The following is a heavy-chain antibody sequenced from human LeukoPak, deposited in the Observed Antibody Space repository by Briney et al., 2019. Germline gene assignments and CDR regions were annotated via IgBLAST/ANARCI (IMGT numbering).Heavy chain of an antibody. D-gene: IGHD2-2*01. CDR2: VSYSGTT. CDR1: GGSISSSPYF. J-gene: IGHJ4*02. CDR3: ARHADRRPAATLGFDY. V-gene: IGHV4-39*01. Sequence: SETLSLACTVSGGSISSSPYFWGWIRQPPGKGLEYIGSVSYSGTTHYNPSLKSRVIISVDTSTNQFSLKLSSVTAADTAIYYCARHADRRPAATLGFDYWGQGTLVTVSS.